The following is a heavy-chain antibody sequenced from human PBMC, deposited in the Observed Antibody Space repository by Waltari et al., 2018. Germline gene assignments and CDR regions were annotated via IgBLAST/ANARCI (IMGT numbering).Heavy chain of an antibody. J-gene: IGHJ3*02. V-gene: IGHV1-2*02. CDR1: GYTFTGHY. Sequence: QVQLVQSGAEVKKPGASVKVSCKASGYTFTGHYLHWVRPAPGQGLEWMGWINPNSGGTNYAQKFQGRVTMTRDTSISTAYMELSRLRSDDTAVYYCARDPDSSLAAAGNDAFDIWGQGTMVIVSS. CDR2: INPNSGGT. D-gene: IGHD6-13*01. CDR3: ARDPDSSLAAAGNDAFDI.